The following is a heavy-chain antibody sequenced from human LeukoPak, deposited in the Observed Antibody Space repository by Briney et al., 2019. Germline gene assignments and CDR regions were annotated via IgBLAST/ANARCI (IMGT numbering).Heavy chain of an antibody. CDR3: ARGSLPAAMGYYYMDV. Sequence: SETLSLTCTVSGGSISSYYWSWVRQTAGKGLEWIGRIYTSGRTNYKPSLKSRVTMSVDKSKKQFSLKRRDVDAADTAVYYCARGSLPAAMGYYYMDVWGKGTTVTVSS. CDR2: IYTSGRT. J-gene: IGHJ6*03. V-gene: IGHV4-4*07. CDR1: GGSISSYY. D-gene: IGHD2-2*01.